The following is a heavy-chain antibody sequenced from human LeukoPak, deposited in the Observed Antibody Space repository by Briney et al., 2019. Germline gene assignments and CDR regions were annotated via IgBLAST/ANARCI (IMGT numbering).Heavy chain of an antibody. CDR1: GYTFTSYG. V-gene: IGHV1-18*04. J-gene: IGHJ4*02. CDR3: ARDLRVAVVVAAATDY. D-gene: IGHD2-15*01. Sequence: ASVRVSCAASGYTFTSYGITWVRQAPGQGLEWMGWIRAYNGNTNYAQKLKGRVTMTTDTSTSTAYMELRSLRSDDTAVYYCARDLRVAVVVAAATDYWGQGTLVTVSS. CDR2: IRAYNGNT.